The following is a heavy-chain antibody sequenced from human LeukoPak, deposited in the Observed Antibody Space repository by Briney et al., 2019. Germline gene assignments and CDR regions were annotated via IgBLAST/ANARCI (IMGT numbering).Heavy chain of an antibody. Sequence: GGSLTLSCAASGFPFSGFWMHWVRQAPGKGLVWGSRINSDGSGTSHADSVKGRFTTSRDNAKNTLYLQMNSLRAEDTAVYYCARDPRGGTLDYWGQGTLVTVSS. V-gene: IGHV3-74*01. D-gene: IGHD3-10*01. CDR3: ARDPRGGTLDY. CDR2: INSDGSGT. CDR1: GFPFSGFW. J-gene: IGHJ4*02.